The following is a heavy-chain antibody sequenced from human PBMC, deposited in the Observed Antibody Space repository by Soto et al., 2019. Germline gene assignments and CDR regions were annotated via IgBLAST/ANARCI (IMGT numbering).Heavy chain of an antibody. D-gene: IGHD2-15*01. V-gene: IGHV4-34*01. CDR3: ARVERINWFDP. CDR2: IDHSGST. CDR1: GGSFSGYY. Sequence: SETLSLTCAVYGGSFSGYYWSWIRQPPGKGLEWIGEIDHSGSTNYNPSLKSRVTISVDTSKNQFSLKLSSVTAADTAVYYCARVERINWFDPWGQGTLVTVSS. J-gene: IGHJ5*02.